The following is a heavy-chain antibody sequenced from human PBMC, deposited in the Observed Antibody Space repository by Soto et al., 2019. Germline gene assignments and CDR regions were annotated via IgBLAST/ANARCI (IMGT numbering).Heavy chain of an antibody. CDR1: GYTFNTYG. CDR2: ISAYNGNT. CDR3: AREALYSSGWYYSDY. J-gene: IGHJ4*02. V-gene: IGHV1-18*01. Sequence: ASVKVSCKASGYTFNTYGINWVRQAPGQGLEWMGWISAYNGNTNYAEKVRGRVTMTTDTSTSTAYMELRSLRSDDTAVYYCAREALYSSGWYYSDYWGQGIPVTVST. D-gene: IGHD6-13*01.